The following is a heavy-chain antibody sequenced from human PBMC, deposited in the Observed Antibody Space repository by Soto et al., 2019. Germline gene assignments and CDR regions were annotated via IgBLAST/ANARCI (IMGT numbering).Heavy chain of an antibody. J-gene: IGHJ5*02. V-gene: IGHV4-31*03. D-gene: IGHD1-7*01. CDR3: ARSELDYRNWFDP. Sequence: QVQLQESGPGLAKPSQTLSLTCTVSGGSISSGGYYWSWIRQHPGKGLEWIGYIYYSGSTYYNPSLKSRVTISVDTSKNQFSLKLSSVTAADTAVYYCARSELDYRNWFDPWGQGTLVTVSS. CDR1: GGSISSGGYY. CDR2: IYYSGST.